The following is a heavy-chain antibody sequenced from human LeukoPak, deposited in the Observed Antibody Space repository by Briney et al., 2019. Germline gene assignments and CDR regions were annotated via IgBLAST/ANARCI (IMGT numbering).Heavy chain of an antibody. CDR3: ARVRVGATGSLDVFNL. CDR1: GYSFTGHY. Sequence: ASVKVSCKASGYSFTGHYIHWVRQPPGQELEWMGWINPHSGATNYAQKIQGRVTITRDTSISTAYMELSSLRSDGTAMYYCARVRVGATGSLDVFNLWGQGTMVTVSS. CDR2: INPHSGAT. V-gene: IGHV1-2*02. D-gene: IGHD1-26*01. J-gene: IGHJ3*01.